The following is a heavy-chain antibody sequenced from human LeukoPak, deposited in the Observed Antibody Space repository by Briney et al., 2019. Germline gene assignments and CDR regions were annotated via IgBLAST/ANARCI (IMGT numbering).Heavy chain of an antibody. V-gene: IGHV1-18*01. CDR3: ARGGYYGSGSFPDY. CDR1: GYTFTSFG. J-gene: IGHJ4*02. D-gene: IGHD3-10*01. Sequence: ASVKVSCKASGYTFTSFGINWVRQAPGQGLEWMGWIGPYNGSTHYAQNLQGRLTMTTDTSTSTAYMDLRSLISDDTAVYFCARGGYYGSGSFPDYWGQGTLVTVSS. CDR2: IGPYNGST.